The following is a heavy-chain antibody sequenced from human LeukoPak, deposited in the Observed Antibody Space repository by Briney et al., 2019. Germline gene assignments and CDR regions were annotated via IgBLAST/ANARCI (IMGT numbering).Heavy chain of an antibody. D-gene: IGHD5-12*01. V-gene: IGHV1-18*01. CDR2: ISAYNGNT. CDR3: ARDLDGYEDYFDY. Sequence: GASVKVSCKASGYSFTSYAYNWVRQAPGQGLEWMGWISAYNGNTNYAQKLQGRVTMTTDTSTSTAYMELRSLRSDDTAVYYCARDLDGYEDYFDYWGQGTLVTVSS. J-gene: IGHJ4*02. CDR1: GYSFTSYA.